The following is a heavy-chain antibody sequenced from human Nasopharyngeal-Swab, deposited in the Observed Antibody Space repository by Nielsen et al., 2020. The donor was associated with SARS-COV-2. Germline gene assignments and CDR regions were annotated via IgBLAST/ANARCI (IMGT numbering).Heavy chain of an antibody. CDR2: ISSSSSYT. D-gene: IGHD5-12*01. V-gene: IGHV3-11*05. Sequence: GESLKISCAASGFTFSDYYMSWIRQAPGKGLEWVSYISSSSSYTNYADSVKGRFTISRDNAKNSLYLQMNSLRAEDTAVYYCARVAGASGYDFSGWGQGTLVTVSS. J-gene: IGHJ4*02. CDR3: ARVAGASGYDFSG. CDR1: GFTFSDYY.